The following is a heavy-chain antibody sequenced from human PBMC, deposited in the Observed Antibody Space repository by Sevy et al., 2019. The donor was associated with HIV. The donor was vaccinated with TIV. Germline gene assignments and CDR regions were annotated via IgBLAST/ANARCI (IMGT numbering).Heavy chain of an antibody. J-gene: IGHJ4*02. CDR3: VRDRIAAAGGYFDY. Sequence: LSLTCTVSGGSVSSGNSYWSWIRQPPGKGLEWIGYISYIGSTNYNPSLKSRVTISVDTSKNQLSLRLSSLTAADTAIYYCVRDRIAAAGGYFDYWGQGTLVTVSS. D-gene: IGHD6-13*01. CDR1: GGSVSSGNSY. CDR2: ISYIGST. V-gene: IGHV4-61*01.